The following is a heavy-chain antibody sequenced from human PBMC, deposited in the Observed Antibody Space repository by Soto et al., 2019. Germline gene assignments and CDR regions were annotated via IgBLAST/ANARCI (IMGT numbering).Heavy chain of an antibody. Sequence: PSETLSLTCTVSGGSISSGDYYWSWIRQPPGKGLEWIGYISYSGSTSYYPSLKSRVNISVDTSKNQFSLKLSSVTAADTAVYYCDGDYYYRSGYPILFDYWGQGTLVTVSS. CDR3: DGDYYYRSGYPILFDY. CDR1: GGSISSGDYY. D-gene: IGHD3-22*01. J-gene: IGHJ4*02. V-gene: IGHV4-30-4*01. CDR2: ISYSGST.